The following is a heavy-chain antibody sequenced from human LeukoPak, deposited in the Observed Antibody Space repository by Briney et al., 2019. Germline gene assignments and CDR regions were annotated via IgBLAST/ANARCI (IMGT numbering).Heavy chain of an antibody. V-gene: IGHV4-59*01. J-gene: IGHJ5*02. CDR1: GGSISSYY. CDR3: ARAILWFGESPYNWFDP. Sequence: PSETLSLTCTVSGGSISSYYWSWIRQPPGKGLEWIGYIYYSGSTNYNPSLKSRVTISVDTSKNQFSLKLSSVTAADTAVYYCARAILWFGESPYNWFDPWGQGTLVTVSS. CDR2: IYYSGST. D-gene: IGHD3-10*01.